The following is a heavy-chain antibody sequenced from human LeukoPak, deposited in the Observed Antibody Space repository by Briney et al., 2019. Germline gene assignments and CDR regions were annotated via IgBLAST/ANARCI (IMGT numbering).Heavy chain of an antibody. D-gene: IGHD5-12*01. Sequence: GGSLRLSCAASGFTFSSDGLHCGRQAPGEGREWVSFIRYDRSNKYYADSVKGRFAHSKDNSKNTLYLQMNRLKAEDTAVYYCAKDLESGYDSHHWGQGTLVTVSS. CDR2: IRYDRSNK. CDR1: GFTFSSDG. V-gene: IGHV3-30*02. J-gene: IGHJ4*02. CDR3: AKDLESGYDSHH.